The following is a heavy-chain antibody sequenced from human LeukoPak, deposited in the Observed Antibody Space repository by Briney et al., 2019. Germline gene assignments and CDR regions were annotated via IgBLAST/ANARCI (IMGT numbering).Heavy chain of an antibody. V-gene: IGHV3-33*01. J-gene: IGHJ4*02. D-gene: IGHD3-22*01. CDR2: MWYDGSNK. CDR3: AREGYYDSSGYYGLDY. Sequence: PGGSLRLSCAASGFTFSSYGMHWVRQAPGKGLEWVAVMWYDGSNKYYADSVKGRFTISRDNAKNSLYLQMNSLRAEDTAVYYCAREGYYDSSGYYGLDYRGQGTLVTVSS. CDR1: GFTFSSYG.